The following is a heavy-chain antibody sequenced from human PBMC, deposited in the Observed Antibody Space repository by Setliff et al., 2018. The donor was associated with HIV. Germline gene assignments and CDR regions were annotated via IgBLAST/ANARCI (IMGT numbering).Heavy chain of an antibody. J-gene: IGHJ4*02. CDR3: ARGSCSGCYLSDY. CDR1: GFTFTSSA. CDR2: NVVGSGNT. V-gene: IGHV1-58*02. Sequence: GASVKVSCQASGFTFTSSAMQWVRQARGQRLEWIGWNVVGSGNTNYAQKFQGRVTITRDTSANTAYMELSSLRSEDTAVYYCARGSCSGCYLSDYWGLGTLVTVSS. D-gene: IGHD6-19*01.